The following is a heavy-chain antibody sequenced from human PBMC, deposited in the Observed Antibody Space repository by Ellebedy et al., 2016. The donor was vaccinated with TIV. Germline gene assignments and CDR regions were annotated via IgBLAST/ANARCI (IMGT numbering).Heavy chain of an antibody. V-gene: IGHV3-23*01. J-gene: IGHJ4*02. CDR1: GFPFSSYA. D-gene: IGHD6-13*01. Sequence: GGSLRLSXAASGFPFSSYAMSWVRQPPGKGLEWVSSISDSGVNTYYADSVRGRFTFSRDNSKNTLYLQMNSLRAEDTAVYYCAKGWLGAGAGTDFDYWGRGTLVTVSS. CDR2: ISDSGVNT. CDR3: AKGWLGAGAGTDFDY.